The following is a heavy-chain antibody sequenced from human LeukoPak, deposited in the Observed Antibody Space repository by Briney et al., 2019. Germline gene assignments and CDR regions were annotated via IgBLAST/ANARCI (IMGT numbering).Heavy chain of an antibody. Sequence: SETLSLTCTVSGGSISSSSYYWGWIRQPPGKGLEWIGSIYYSGSTYYNPSLKSRVTISVDTSKNQFSLKLSSVTAADTAVYFCARKYCSSTSCDFFWFDSWGQGTLATVSS. CDR2: IYYSGST. V-gene: IGHV4-39*07. D-gene: IGHD2-2*01. J-gene: IGHJ5*01. CDR3: ARKYCSSTSCDFFWFDS. CDR1: GGSISSSSYY.